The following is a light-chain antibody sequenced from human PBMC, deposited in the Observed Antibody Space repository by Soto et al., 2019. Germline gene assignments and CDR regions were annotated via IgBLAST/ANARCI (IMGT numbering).Light chain of an antibody. V-gene: IGKV1-5*03. CDR2: KAT. CDR1: QSVHTW. Sequence: IQLTQSPSTLSASVGDIVTITCRASQSVHTWLAWFQQKPGKAPKLLIYKATTLETGVPSRFSASGSGTEFTLTISSLQPDDFGTYYCQQSYNTPWTFGQGTKVDIK. J-gene: IGKJ1*01. CDR3: QQSYNTPWT.